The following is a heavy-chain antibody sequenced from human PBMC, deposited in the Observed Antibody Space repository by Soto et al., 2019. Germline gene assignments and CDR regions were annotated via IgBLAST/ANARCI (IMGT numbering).Heavy chain of an antibody. Sequence: EVQLVESGGGLVKPGGSLRLSCAASGFTFSSYSMNWVRQAPGKGLEWVSSISSSSSYIYYADSVKGRFTISRDNAKNSLYMQMNSLRAEDTAVYYCARNQYEGGITGTTGYCGKGTLVTVSS. CDR2: ISSSSSYI. V-gene: IGHV3-21*01. D-gene: IGHD1-20*01. CDR3: ARNQYEGGITGTTGY. CDR1: GFTFSSYS. J-gene: IGHJ4*02.